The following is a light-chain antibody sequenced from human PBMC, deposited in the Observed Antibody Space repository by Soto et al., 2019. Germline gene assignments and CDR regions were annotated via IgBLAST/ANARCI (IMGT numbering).Light chain of an antibody. J-gene: IGKJ1*01. CDR2: GAS. CDR3: QQYESSVT. V-gene: IGKV3-20*01. Sequence: EIVLTQSPGSLSFSPGERATLSCRASQSISSTFFAWYQQKAGQAPRLLIYGASSRATGIPDRFTGSGSGTDFTLTISTLEPEDVEVYFCQQYESSVTFGQGTKVEVK. CDR1: QSISSTF.